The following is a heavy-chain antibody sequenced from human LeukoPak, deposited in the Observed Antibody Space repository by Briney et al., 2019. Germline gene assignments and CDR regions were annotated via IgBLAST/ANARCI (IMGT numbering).Heavy chain of an antibody. J-gene: IGHJ5*02. CDR2: IYSSGST. Sequence: PSETLSLTRAVYGESFSPYFWSWVRQPPGQGLEWIGTIYSSGSTYYNPSLKSRVTISVDTSKNQFSLKLSSVTAADTAVYYCARVRKYYYDSSGYLVFPWGQGTLVTVSS. D-gene: IGHD3-22*01. CDR1: GESFSPYF. CDR3: ARVRKYYYDSSGYLVFP. V-gene: IGHV4-34*01.